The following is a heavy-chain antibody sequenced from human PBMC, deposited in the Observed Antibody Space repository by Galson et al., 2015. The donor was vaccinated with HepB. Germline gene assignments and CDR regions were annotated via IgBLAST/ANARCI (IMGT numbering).Heavy chain of an antibody. V-gene: IGHV3-15*01. Sequence: SLRLSCAASGFTFSNAWMSWVRQAPGKGLEWVGRIKSKTDGGTTDYAAPVKGRFTISRDDSKNTLYLQMNSLKTEDTAVYYCTSVGINSRSRPKLGGAFDIWGQGTMVTVSS. CDR3: TSVGINSRSRPKLGGAFDI. CDR2: IKSKTDGGTT. CDR1: GFTFSNAW. D-gene: IGHD7-27*01. J-gene: IGHJ3*02.